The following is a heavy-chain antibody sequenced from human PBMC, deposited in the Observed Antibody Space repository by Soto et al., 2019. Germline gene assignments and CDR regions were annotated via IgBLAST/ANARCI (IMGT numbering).Heavy chain of an antibody. J-gene: IGHJ6*03. CDR3: AKYGVLLWFGEVFYYMDV. CDR2: ISGSGGST. V-gene: IGHV3-23*01. D-gene: IGHD3-10*01. CDR1: GFTFSSYA. Sequence: GGSLRLSCAASGFTFSSYALSWVRQAPWKGLEWVSAISGSGGSTYYADSVKGRFTISRDNSKNTLYLQMNSLRAEDTAVYYCAKYGVLLWFGEVFYYMDVWGKGTTVTVSS.